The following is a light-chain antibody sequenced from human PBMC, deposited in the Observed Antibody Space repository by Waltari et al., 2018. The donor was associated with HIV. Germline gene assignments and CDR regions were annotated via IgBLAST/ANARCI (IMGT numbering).Light chain of an antibody. V-gene: IGLV3-21*02. CDR2: DDS. J-gene: IGLJ3*02. CDR1: NIGSKS. CDR3: QVWDSSSDDWV. Sequence: SYVLAQPPSVSVAPGQTARLTCGGANIGSKSVHWYQQKPGQAPLLVVYDDSDRPSGIPERFSGSNSGNTATLTISRVEAGDEADYYCQVWDSSSDDWVFGGGTKVTVL.